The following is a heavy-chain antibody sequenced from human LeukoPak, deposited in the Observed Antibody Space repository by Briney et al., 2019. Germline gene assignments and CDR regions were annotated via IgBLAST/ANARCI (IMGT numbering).Heavy chain of an antibody. V-gene: IGHV3-21*01. CDR1: GFTFSSYS. Sequence: GALRLSCAASGFTFSSYSMNWVRQAPGKGLEWVSTISDSSRYTYYAGSVKGRFTISRDNAKNTLNLQMNSLRAEDTAVYYCARDLGQYYDTSDNWFDPWGQGTLVTVSS. D-gene: IGHD3-22*01. CDR2: ISDSSRYT. CDR3: ARDLGQYYDTSDNWFDP. J-gene: IGHJ5*02.